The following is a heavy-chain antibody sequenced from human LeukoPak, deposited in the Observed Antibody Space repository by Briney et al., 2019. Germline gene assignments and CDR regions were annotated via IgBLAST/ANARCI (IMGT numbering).Heavy chain of an antibody. J-gene: IGHJ2*01. CDR3: ARGQVAYDFWSGYYSHWYFDL. Sequence: SETLSLTCAVYGGSFSGYYWSWVRQPPGKGLEWTGEINHSGSTNYNPSLKSRVTISVDTSKNQFSLKLSSVTAADTAVYYCARGQVAYDFWSGYYSHWYFDLWGRGTLVTVSS. CDR1: GGSFSGYY. CDR2: INHSGST. V-gene: IGHV4-34*01. D-gene: IGHD3-3*01.